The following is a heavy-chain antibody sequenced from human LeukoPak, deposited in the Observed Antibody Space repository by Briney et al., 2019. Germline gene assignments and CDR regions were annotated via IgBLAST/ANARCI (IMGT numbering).Heavy chain of an antibody. Sequence: PGGSLRLSCAASGFTFSSYEMNWVRQAPGKGLEWVSYISSSGSTIYYADSVKGRSTISRDNAKNSLYLQMNSLRAEDTAVYYCAREKMTTVTTFDYWGQGTLVTVSS. CDR2: ISSSGSTI. CDR1: GFTFSSYE. J-gene: IGHJ4*02. CDR3: AREKMTTVTTFDY. D-gene: IGHD4-17*01. V-gene: IGHV3-48*03.